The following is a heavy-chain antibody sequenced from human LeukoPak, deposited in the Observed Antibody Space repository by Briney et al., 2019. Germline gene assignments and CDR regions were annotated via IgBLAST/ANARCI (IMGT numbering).Heavy chain of an antibody. J-gene: IGHJ6*04. CDR1: GGTFSSYA. Sequence: GASVKVSCKASGGTFSSYAISWVRQAPGQVLEWMGGIIPIFGTANYAQKFQGRVTITADKSTSTAYMELSSLRSEDTAVYYCARALIVVVPAAMSPYYYGMDVWGKGTTVTVSP. D-gene: IGHD2-2*01. CDR2: IIPIFGTA. V-gene: IGHV1-69*06. CDR3: ARALIVVVPAAMSPYYYGMDV.